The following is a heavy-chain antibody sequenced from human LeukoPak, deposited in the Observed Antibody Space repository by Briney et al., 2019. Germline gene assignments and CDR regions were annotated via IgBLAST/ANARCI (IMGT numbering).Heavy chain of an antibody. J-gene: IGHJ4*02. V-gene: IGHV3-53*01. Sequence: GGSLRLSCAVSGFTVSSNYMSWVRQAPGKGLEWVSVMYSGGSTYYADSVKGRFTISRDNSKNTLYLQMNSLRAEDTAVYYCAKDLLSSGNYFDYWGQGTLVTVSS. CDR3: AKDLLSSGNYFDY. CDR1: GFTVSSNY. D-gene: IGHD3-22*01. CDR2: MYSGGST.